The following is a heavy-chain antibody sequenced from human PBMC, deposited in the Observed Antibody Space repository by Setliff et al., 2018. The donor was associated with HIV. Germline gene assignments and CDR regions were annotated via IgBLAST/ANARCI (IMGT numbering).Heavy chain of an antibody. Sequence: ASVKVSCKAFTNDFSSQSFSWVRQAPGQGLEWMGRINPNGGSTTYAQKFQGRITMTRDTSTSTAYMELRSLRSDDTAVYYCARDAPRQQQLVGNAFDIWGQGTMVTVSS. CDR3: ARDAPRQQQLVGNAFDI. CDR2: INPNGGST. CDR1: TNDFSSQS. J-gene: IGHJ3*02. V-gene: IGHV1-46*01. D-gene: IGHD6-13*01.